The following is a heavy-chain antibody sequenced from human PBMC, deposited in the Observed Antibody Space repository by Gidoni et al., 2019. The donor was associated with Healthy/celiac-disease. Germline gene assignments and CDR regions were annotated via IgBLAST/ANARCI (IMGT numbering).Heavy chain of an antibody. V-gene: IGHV4-34*01. J-gene: IGHJ4*02. Sequence: QVQLQQWGAGLLKPSETLSLTCAVYGGSFSGYYWSWIRQPPGKGLEWIGEINHSGSTNYNPSLKSRVTISVDTSKNQFSLKLSSVTAADTAVYYCARGASPLQWLPPWGIFDYWGQGTLVTVSS. CDR1: GGSFSGYY. CDR2: INHSGST. D-gene: IGHD6-19*01. CDR3: ARGASPLQWLPPWGIFDY.